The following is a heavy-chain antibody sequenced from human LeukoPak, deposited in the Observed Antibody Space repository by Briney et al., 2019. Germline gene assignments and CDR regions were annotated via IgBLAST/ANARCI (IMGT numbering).Heavy chain of an antibody. V-gene: IGHV4-39*07. D-gene: IGHD6-13*01. CDR2: IYHSGST. Sequence: PSETLSLTCTVSGGSISSSSYYWGWIRQPPGKGLEWIGSIYHSGSTYYNPSLKSRVTISVDTSKNQFSLKLSSVTAADTAVYYCASEVGIAAAGRFDYWGQGTLVTVSS. CDR3: ASEVGIAAAGRFDY. J-gene: IGHJ4*02. CDR1: GGSISSSSYY.